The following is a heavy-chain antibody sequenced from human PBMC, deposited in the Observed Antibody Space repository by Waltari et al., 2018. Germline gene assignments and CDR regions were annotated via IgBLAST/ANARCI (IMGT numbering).Heavy chain of an antibody. V-gene: IGHV3-23*01. D-gene: IGHD3-3*01. CDR2: VTVSGGTT. CDR1: GFTFTGYA. Sequence: EVQLLESGGGLVQPGGSLRLSCAASGFTFTGYAMTWVRQAPGKGLEWVSSVTVSGGTTYYADSVKGRFTISRDNAKNTLYLQMNSLRAEDTAVYYCARSLEFNPHWGQGTLVTVSS. CDR3: ARSLEFNPH. J-gene: IGHJ4*02.